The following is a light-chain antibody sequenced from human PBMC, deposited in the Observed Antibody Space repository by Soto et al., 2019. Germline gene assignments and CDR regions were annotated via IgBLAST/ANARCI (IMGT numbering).Light chain of an antibody. J-gene: IGKJ2*03. CDR2: GTF. V-gene: IGKV3-15*01. CDR1: QTVSSN. CDR3: QQYNNLPYR. Sequence: EVVMTQSPATLSVSPGESATLSCRASQTVSSNLAWYQQKPGQAPRLLIDGTFTRATGVPARFSASRSGTEFTLTITSPQSEDFALYYCQQYNNLPYRFGQGTKLEIK.